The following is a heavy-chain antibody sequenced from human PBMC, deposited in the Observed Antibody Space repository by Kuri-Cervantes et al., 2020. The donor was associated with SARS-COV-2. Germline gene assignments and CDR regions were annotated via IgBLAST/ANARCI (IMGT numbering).Heavy chain of an antibody. D-gene: IGHD2-2*01. CDR3: AKGDYCSSTSCYSYYYYYGMDV. J-gene: IGHJ6*02. V-gene: IGHV3-23*01. Sequence: GGSLRLSCAASGFTFSSYAMSWVRQAPGKGLEWVSAISGSGGSTYYADSVKGRFTISRDNSKNTLYLQMNSPRAEDTAVYYCAKGDYCSSTSCYSYYYYYGMDVWGQGTTVTVSS. CDR2: ISGSGGST. CDR1: GFTFSSYA.